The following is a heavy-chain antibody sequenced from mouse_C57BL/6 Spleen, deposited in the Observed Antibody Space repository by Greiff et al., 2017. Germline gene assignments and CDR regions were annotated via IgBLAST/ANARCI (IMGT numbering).Heavy chain of an antibody. J-gene: IGHJ4*01. V-gene: IGHV1-55*01. CDR2: IYPGSGST. Sequence: QVQLQQPGAELVKPGASVKMSCKASGYTFTSYWITWVKQRPGQGLEWIGDIYPGSGSTNYNEKFKSKATLTVDTSSSTAYMQLSSLTSEDSAVYYCAREGGYGNYEEGMDYWGQGTSVTVSS. CDR1: GYTFTSYW. CDR3: AREGGYGNYEEGMDY. D-gene: IGHD2-1*01.